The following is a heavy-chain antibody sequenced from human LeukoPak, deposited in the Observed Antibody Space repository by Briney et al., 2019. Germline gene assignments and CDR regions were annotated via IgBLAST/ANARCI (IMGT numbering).Heavy chain of an antibody. D-gene: IGHD3-10*01. CDR1: GYTFTGYY. CDR2: INPNSSGT. J-gene: IGHJ5*02. CDR3: VRGNYYGSGRLSNWFDP. V-gene: IGHV1-2*02. Sequence: GASVKVSCKASGYTFTGYYMHWVRQAPGQALEWMGWINPNSSGTNYAQKFQGRVTMTRDTSISTAYMELSRLRSDDTALHYCVRGNYYGSGRLSNWFDPWGQGTLVTVSS.